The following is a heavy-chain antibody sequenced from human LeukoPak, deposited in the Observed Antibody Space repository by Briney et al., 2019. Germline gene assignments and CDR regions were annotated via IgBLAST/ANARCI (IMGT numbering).Heavy chain of an antibody. CDR1: GFTLSNHW. CDR2: IKEDGSQK. J-gene: IGHJ4*02. V-gene: IGHV3-7*01. CDR3: ATDGGPFDN. D-gene: IGHD3-10*01. Sequence: GGSLRLSCAASGFTLSNHWMSWVRQAPGKGLEWVANIKEDGSQKYYLDSVKGRFTISRDNAKNSMYLQMNSLRAEDTAVYYCATDGGPFDNWGQGILVTVSS.